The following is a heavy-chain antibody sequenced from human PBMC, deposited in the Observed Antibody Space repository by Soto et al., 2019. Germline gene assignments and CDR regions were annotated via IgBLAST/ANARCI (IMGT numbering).Heavy chain of an antibody. V-gene: IGHV3-23*01. D-gene: IGHD3-3*01. J-gene: IGHJ6*02. CDR1: GFTFSSYA. CDR3: AKVSPRVLEWLSISHYGMDL. Sequence: GGSLRLSCAASGFTFSSYAMSWVRQAPGKGLEWVSAISGSGGSTYYADSVKGRFTISRDNSKNTLYLQMNSLRAEDTAVYYCAKVSPRVLEWLSISHYGMDLWGQGTKVTVSS. CDR2: ISGSGGST.